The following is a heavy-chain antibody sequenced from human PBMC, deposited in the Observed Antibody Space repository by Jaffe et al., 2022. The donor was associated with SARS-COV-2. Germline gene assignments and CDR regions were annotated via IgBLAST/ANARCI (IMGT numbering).Heavy chain of an antibody. J-gene: IGHJ4*02. CDR3: AEDPLVSASYIYFIN. CDR2: ISGSGDDT. D-gene: IGHD1-26*01. CDR1: GFTFSKNA. Sequence: EVQLVESGGGLVQPGGSLRLSCAASGFTFSKNAMSWVRQAPGKGLEWVSSISGSGDDTRYADSVRGRFTISRDNFRNTLYLQMHSLRIEDTALYYCAEDPLVSASYIYFINWGQGTLVTVSS. V-gene: IGHV3-23*04.